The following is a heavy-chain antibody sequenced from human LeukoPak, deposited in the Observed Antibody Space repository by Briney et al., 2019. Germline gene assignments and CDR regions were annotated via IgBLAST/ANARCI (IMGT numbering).Heavy chain of an antibody. V-gene: IGHV3-23*01. CDR2: ISGSGGST. CDR1: GFTFSSYA. J-gene: IGHJ5*02. CDR3: AKDPYSGSYSHWFDP. Sequence: GGSLRLSCAAPGFTFSSYAMSWVRQAPGKGLEWVSAISGSGGSTYYADSVKGRFTISRDNSKNTLYLQMNSLRAEDTAVYYCAKDPYSGSYSHWFDPWGQGTLVTVSS. D-gene: IGHD1-26*01.